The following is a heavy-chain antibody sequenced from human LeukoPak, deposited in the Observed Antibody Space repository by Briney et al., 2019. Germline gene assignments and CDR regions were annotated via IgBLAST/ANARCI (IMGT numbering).Heavy chain of an antibody. D-gene: IGHD2-2*02. CDR1: GGTFSSYA. V-gene: IGHV1-69*01. Sequence: GSSVKVSCKASGGTFSSYAIGWVRQAPGQGLEWMGGIIPIFGTANYAQKFQGRVTITADESTSTAYMELSSLRSEDTAVYYCARESRLGYCSSTSCYTHYYYYYYMDVWGKGTTVTVSS. CDR2: IIPIFGTA. CDR3: ARESRLGYCSSTSCYTHYYYYYYMDV. J-gene: IGHJ6*03.